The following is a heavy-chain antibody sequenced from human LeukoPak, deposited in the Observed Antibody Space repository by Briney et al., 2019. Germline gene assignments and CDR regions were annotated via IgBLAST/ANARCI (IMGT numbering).Heavy chain of an antibody. CDR2: ISDSGSPI. CDR3: ASGGRSGWYY. J-gene: IGHJ4*02. Sequence: GGSLRLSCATSGFTFSSYEMNWVRQAPGKELEWVSYISDSGSPIYYADSVKGRVTISRDNAKNSLYLQMNSLRAEDTAVYYCASGGRSGWYYWGQGTLVTVSS. D-gene: IGHD6-19*01. CDR1: GFTFSSYE. V-gene: IGHV3-48*03.